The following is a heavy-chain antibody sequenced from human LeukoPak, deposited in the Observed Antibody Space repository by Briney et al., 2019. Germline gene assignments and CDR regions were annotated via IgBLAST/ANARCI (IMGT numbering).Heavy chain of an antibody. CDR3: ARDWYCSSTSGYSLDY. CDR1: GYTFTSYG. Sequence: GASVKVSCKASGYTFTSYGISWVRQAPGQGLEWMGWISAYNGNTNYAQKLQGRVTMTTDTSTSTAYMELRSLRSDDTAVYYCARDWYCSSTSGYSLDYWGQGTLVTVSS. V-gene: IGHV1-18*04. CDR2: ISAYNGNT. J-gene: IGHJ4*02. D-gene: IGHD2-2*01.